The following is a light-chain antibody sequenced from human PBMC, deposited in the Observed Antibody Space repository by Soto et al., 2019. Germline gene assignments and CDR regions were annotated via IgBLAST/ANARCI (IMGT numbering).Light chain of an antibody. CDR1: QSVLYSSNNKNY. CDR2: WES. J-gene: IGKJ4*01. V-gene: IGKV4-1*01. CDR3: QQYSISPLT. Sequence: DIVMTQSPDSLAVSLGERATIKCKSSQSVLYSSNNKNYLSWYQQKPGQPPKLLISWESTRESVVPDRFSGSGSGTDFTLPINSLQAEDVAVYYCQQYSISPLTFGGGTKVEIK.